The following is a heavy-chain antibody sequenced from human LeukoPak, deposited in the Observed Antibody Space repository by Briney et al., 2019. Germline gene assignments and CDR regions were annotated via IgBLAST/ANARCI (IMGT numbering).Heavy chain of an antibody. J-gene: IGHJ4*02. V-gene: IGHV4-39*01. CDR2: IYYSGST. CDR3: ARHGTVTHRFDY. Sequence: ASETLSLTCGVSGGSMSSSSYYWGWIRQPPGKGLEWIGSIYYSGSTYYNPSLKSRATISVDSSKNQCSLKLSSVTAADTAVYYCARHGTVTHRFDYWGQGTLVTVSS. D-gene: IGHD4-17*01. CDR1: GGSMSSSSYY.